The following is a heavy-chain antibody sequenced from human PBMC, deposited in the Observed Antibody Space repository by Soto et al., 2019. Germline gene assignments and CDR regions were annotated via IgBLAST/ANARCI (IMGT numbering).Heavy chain of an antibody. CDR3: ARGRANADFCSGYHYYDYGMDV. V-gene: IGHV4-34*01. CDR1: GGPFSGYY. J-gene: IGHJ6*02. D-gene: IGHD3-3*01. CDR2: INHSGST. Sequence: SETLSLTCAFYGGPFSGYYWSWIRQPPGKGLERIGEINHSGSTNYNPSLKSRVTLSVDTSKNQLSLKPSSATAADTAVYYCARGRANADFCSGYHYYDYGMDVWGQGTTVTVSS.